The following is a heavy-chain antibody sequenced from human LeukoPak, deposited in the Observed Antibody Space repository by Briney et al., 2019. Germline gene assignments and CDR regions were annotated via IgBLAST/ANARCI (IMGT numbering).Heavy chain of an antibody. Sequence: GESLKISCKASGYSFATYWIGWVRQMPGKGLEWMGIIYPADSDTRYSPSFQGQVTISVDKSISTAYLQWSSLKASDTAMYYCARGSTPLRGFCSSSSCTLFPYWGQETLITVSS. CDR3: ARGSTPLRGFCSSSSCTLFPY. CDR1: GYSFATYW. CDR2: IYPADSDT. D-gene: IGHD2-2*01. V-gene: IGHV5-51*01. J-gene: IGHJ4*02.